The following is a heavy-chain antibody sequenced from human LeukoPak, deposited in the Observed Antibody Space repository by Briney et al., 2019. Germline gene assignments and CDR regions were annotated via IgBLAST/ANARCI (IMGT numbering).Heavy chain of an antibody. Sequence: GASVKVSCKASRYTFTIYYMHWVRQAPGQGLEWMGIINPSGGSTTYAQKFQDRVIMTRDTSTNTVYMELSSLRSEDTAVYYCAREPTVNTYYFDYWGQGTLVTVS. CDR1: RYTFTIYY. V-gene: IGHV1-46*03. J-gene: IGHJ4*02. CDR2: INPSGGST. CDR3: AREPTVNTYYFDY. D-gene: IGHD4-11*01.